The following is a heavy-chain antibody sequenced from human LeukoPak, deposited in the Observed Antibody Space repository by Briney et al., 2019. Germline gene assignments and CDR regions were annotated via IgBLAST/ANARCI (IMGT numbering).Heavy chain of an antibody. D-gene: IGHD5-18*01. Sequence: GGSLRLSCAASGFTFSSYWMSWVRQAPGKGLEWVANIKQDGSEKYYVDSVKGRFTISRDNAKNSLYLQMNSLRAEDTAVYYCGGGQGYSCGYPPNFDYWGQGTLVTVSS. V-gene: IGHV3-7*04. J-gene: IGHJ4*02. CDR2: IKQDGSEK. CDR3: GGGQGYSCGYPPNFDY. CDR1: GFTFSSYW.